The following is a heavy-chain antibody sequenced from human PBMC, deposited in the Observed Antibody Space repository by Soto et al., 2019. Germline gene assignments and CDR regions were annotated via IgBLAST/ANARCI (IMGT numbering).Heavy chain of an antibody. V-gene: IGHV4-59*13. CDR3: ARGSSGWPPRLDY. CDR2: IYYSGST. Sequence: QVQLQESGPGLVKPSETLSLNCTVSGGPISSYSWSWIRPSPGKGLEWIGYIYYSGSTNYNPSLKRRVTISVDTSKNQFYLELSSVTAADTAVYYCARGSSGWPPRLDYWGQGTLVTVSS. D-gene: IGHD6-19*01. CDR1: GGPISSYS. J-gene: IGHJ4*02.